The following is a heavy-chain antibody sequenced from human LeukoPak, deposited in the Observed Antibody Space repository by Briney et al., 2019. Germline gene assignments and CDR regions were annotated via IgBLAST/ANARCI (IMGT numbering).Heavy chain of an antibody. CDR3: ARARLYYDSSGSPVGYFDL. J-gene: IGHJ2*01. Sequence: ASVKVSCKASGYTFTGYYMHWVRQAPGQGLEWMGRINPNSGGTNYAQKFQGRVTMTRDTSISTAYMELSRLRSDDTAVYYCARARLYYDSSGSPVGYFDLWGRGTLVTVSS. CDR2: INPNSGGT. V-gene: IGHV1-2*06. D-gene: IGHD3-22*01. CDR1: GYTFTGYY.